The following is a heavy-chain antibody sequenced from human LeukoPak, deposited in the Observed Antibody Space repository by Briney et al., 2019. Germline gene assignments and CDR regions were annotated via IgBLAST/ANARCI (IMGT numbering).Heavy chain of an antibody. CDR1: GFTFSSYG. CDR3: ARAKYQLLKKVLDP. D-gene: IGHD2-2*01. V-gene: IGHV3-30*02. J-gene: IGHJ5*02. CDR2: IRYDGSNK. Sequence: GGSLRLSCAASGFTFSSYGMHWVRQAPGKGLEWVAFIRYDGSNKYYADSVKGRFTISRDNAKNSLYLQMNSLRAEDTAVYYCARAKYQLLKKVLDPWGQGTLVTVSS.